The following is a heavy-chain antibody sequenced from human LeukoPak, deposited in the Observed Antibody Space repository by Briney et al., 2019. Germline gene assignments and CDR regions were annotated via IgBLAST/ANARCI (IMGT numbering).Heavy chain of an antibody. CDR1: GFTFSTYA. D-gene: IGHD5-12*01. V-gene: IGHV3-23*01. CDR2: ISGSGGST. Sequence: PGGSLRLSCAASGFTFSTYAMSWVRLAPGKGLEWVSGISGSGGSTYYADSVKGRFTSSRDNSKNTLYLQMNSLRAEDTAVYYCAKKGYSGYDPFDYWGQGTLVTVSS. CDR3: AKKGYSGYDPFDY. J-gene: IGHJ4*02.